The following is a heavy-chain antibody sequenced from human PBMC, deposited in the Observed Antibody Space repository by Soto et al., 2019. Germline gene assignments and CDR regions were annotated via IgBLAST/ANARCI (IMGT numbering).Heavy chain of an antibody. CDR1: GYTFTSYD. J-gene: IGHJ6*03. D-gene: IGHD3-16*02. CDR2: MNPNSGNT. Sequence: ASVKVSCKASGYTFTSYDINWVRQATGQGLEWMGWMNPNSGNTGYAQKFQGRVTMTRNTSISTAYMELSSLRSEDTAVYYCARGRRIMITFGGVIDPSYYYYYMDVWGKGTTVTVSS. V-gene: IGHV1-8*01. CDR3: ARGRRIMITFGGVIDPSYYYYYMDV.